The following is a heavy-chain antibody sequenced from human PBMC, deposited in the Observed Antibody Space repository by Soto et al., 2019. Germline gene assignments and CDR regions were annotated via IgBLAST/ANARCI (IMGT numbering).Heavy chain of an antibody. V-gene: IGHV1-69*13. J-gene: IGHJ5*02. Sequence: SVKVSCKASGGTFSSYAISWVRQAPGQGLEWMGGIIPIFGTANYAQKFQGRVTITADESTSTAYMELSSLRSEDTAVYYCARGQEMATILGWFDPWGQGTLVTVSS. CDR2: IIPIFGTA. CDR3: ARGQEMATILGWFDP. D-gene: IGHD5-12*01. CDR1: GGTFSSYA.